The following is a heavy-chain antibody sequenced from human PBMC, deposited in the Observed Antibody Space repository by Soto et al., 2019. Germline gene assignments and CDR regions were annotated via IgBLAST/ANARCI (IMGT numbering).Heavy chain of an antibody. CDR2: IYRTGST. CDR1: GGSFTSNNW. J-gene: IGHJ4*02. CDR3: ASRDPGTSVDY. V-gene: IGHV4-4*02. D-gene: IGHD1-7*01. Sequence: KPSETLSLTCAVSGGSFTSNNWWTWVRQPPGQGLEWIGEIYRTGSTNYNPSLKSRVTISLDKSENQFSLKVTSLTAADTAVYYCASRDPGTSVDYWGQGPLVTVSS.